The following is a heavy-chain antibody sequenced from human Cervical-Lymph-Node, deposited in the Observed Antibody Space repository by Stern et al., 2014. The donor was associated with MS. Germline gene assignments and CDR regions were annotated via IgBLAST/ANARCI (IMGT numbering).Heavy chain of an antibody. Sequence: QVTLKESGPTLVKPTQTLTLTCTFSGFSLSTSGVGVGWIRQPPGKALEWLAPIYGYDDKRYSPSLKSRLTITKDTSKSQVVLTMTNMDPVDTATYYCAHSLPMVRGVLSYGMDVWGQGTTVTVSS. V-gene: IGHV2-5*01. CDR2: IYGYDDK. J-gene: IGHJ6*02. D-gene: IGHD3-10*01. CDR1: GFSLSTSGVG. CDR3: AHSLPMVRGVLSYGMDV.